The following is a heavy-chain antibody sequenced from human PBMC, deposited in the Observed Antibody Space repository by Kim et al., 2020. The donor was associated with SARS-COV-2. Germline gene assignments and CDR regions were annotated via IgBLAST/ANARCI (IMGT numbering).Heavy chain of an antibody. CDR2: ISSSSSYI. V-gene: IGHV3-21*01. J-gene: IGHJ1*01. D-gene: IGHD4-17*01. CDR3: ARPMTTVTNEYFQH. Sequence: GGSLRLSCAASGFTFSSYSMNWVRQAPGKGLEWVSSISSSSSYIYYADSVKGRFTISRDNAKNSLYLQMNSLRAEDTAVYYCARPMTTVTNEYFQHWGQGTLVTVSS. CDR1: GFTFSSYS.